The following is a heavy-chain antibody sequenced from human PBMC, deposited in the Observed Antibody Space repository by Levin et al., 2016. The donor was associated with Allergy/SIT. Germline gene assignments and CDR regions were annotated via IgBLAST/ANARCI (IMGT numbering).Heavy chain of an antibody. J-gene: IGHJ4*02. D-gene: IGHD3-22*01. CDR3: AMLYYYDSSGYFDY. CDR2: ISGSGGST. V-gene: IGHV3-23*01. Sequence: VRQMPGKGLEWVSAISGSGGSTYYADSVKGRFTISRDNSKNTLYLQMNSLRAEDTAVYYCAMLYYYDSSGYFDYWGQGTLVTVSS.